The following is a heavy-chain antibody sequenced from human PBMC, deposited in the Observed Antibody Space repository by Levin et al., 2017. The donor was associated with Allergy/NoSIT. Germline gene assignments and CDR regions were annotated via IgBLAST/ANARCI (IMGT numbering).Heavy chain of an antibody. CDR2: IYHSGST. D-gene: IGHD3-10*01. J-gene: IGHJ4*02. CDR3: ARNGLSGNFY. V-gene: IGHV4-4*02. Sequence: SETLSLTCAVSGGSISSHNWWNWVRQPPGKGLEWIGEIYHSGSTHYNPSLKSRVTISVDKSKNQLSLNLNSVTAADTAAYYCARNGLSGNFYWGQGTLVTVST. CDR1: GGSISSHNW.